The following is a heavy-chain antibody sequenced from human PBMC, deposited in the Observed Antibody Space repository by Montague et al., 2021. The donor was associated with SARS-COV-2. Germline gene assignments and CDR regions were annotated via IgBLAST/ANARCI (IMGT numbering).Heavy chain of an antibody. CDR3: ARGGGYYNYGLDV. CDR2: IYYSGST. D-gene: IGHD3-22*01. J-gene: IGHJ6*02. V-gene: IGHV4-59*01. Sequence: SETLSLTCTVSGGSISNYYWSWIRQPPGRGLEWIGYIYYSGSTDYSPSLESRVTISLDTSKNQFSLKVTPVTAADTAVYYCARGGGYYNYGLDVWGPGTTVTVSS. CDR1: GGSISNYY.